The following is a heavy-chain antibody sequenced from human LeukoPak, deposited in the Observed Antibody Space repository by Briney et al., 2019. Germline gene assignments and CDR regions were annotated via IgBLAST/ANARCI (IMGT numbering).Heavy chain of an antibody. D-gene: IGHD3-22*01. J-gene: IGHJ4*02. CDR3: ARAPRYYDSSPFDY. CDR1: GGSFSSGGYY. Sequence: PSETLSLTCGVSGGSFSSGGYYWSWIRQHPGKGLEWIGYIYYSGSTYYNPSLKSRVTISVDTSKNQFSLKLSSVTAADTAVYYCARAPRYYDSSPFDYWGQGTLVTVSS. CDR2: IYYSGST. V-gene: IGHV4-31*11.